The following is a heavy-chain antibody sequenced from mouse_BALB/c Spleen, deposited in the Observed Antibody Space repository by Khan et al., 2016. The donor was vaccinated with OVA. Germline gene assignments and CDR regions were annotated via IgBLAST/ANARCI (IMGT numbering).Heavy chain of an antibody. D-gene: IGHD1-1*01. CDR1: GYKFTDFV. Sequence: QVQLQQSGAVLVRPGVSVKISCKGPGYKFTDFVMHWMKQSHAKSLEWIGVISTYYGDTTHNQRFKGKATMTVDKSSSTAYLELAGLTSEDSAIXFCVRGSSKYRFAYCGQGTLVTVSA. CDR2: ISTYYGDT. CDR3: VRGSSKYRFAY. V-gene: IGHV1S137*01. J-gene: IGHJ3*01.